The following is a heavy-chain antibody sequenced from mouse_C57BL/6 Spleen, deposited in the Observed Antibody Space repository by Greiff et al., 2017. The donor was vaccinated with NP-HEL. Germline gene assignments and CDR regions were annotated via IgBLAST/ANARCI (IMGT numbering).Heavy chain of an antibody. CDR2: IDPSDSYT. Sequence: QVQLQQPGAELVRPGTSVKLSCKASGYTFTSYWMHWVKQRPGQGLEWIGVIDPSDSYTNYNQKFKGKATLTVDTSSSTAYMQLSSLTSEDSAVYYCARLGYYGSSNYFDYWGQGTTLTVSS. V-gene: IGHV1-59*01. D-gene: IGHD1-1*01. CDR3: ARLGYYGSSNYFDY. J-gene: IGHJ2*01. CDR1: GYTFTSYW.